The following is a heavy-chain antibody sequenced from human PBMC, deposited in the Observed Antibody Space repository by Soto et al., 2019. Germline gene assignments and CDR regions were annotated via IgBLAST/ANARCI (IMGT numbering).Heavy chain of an antibody. V-gene: IGHV1-3*01. CDR2: INGGNGYA. J-gene: IGHJ6*02. Sequence: ASVKVSCKASGYTFSSNAIHGVRQAPGQELEWMGWINGGNGYAKYSQNFQDRVTLTRDASASTTYMELSSLRSEDTAIFYCARATYTSGGSPNLAMDVWGQGTTVTVSS. CDR3: ARATYTSGGSPNLAMDV. CDR1: GYTFSSNA. D-gene: IGHD3-10*01.